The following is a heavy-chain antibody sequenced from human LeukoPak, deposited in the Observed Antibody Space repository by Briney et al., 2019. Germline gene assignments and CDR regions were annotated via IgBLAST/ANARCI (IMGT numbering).Heavy chain of an antibody. CDR2: LNPNSGDT. CDR1: GYTFTGSY. CDR3: ARAMVRGGRFDY. V-gene: IGHV1-2*02. Sequence: ASVKVSCKASGYTFTGSYLHWVRQAPGQGLEWMGWLNPNSGDTKDALKFQGRVTMTRDTSINTAYMELSRLTSDDTAVYYCARAMVRGGRFDYWGQGTLVTVSS. J-gene: IGHJ4*02. D-gene: IGHD3-10*01.